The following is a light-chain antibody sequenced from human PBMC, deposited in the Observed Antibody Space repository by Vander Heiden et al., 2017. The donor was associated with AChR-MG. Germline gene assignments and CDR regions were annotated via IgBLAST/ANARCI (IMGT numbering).Light chain of an antibody. CDR1: QSVSSW. J-gene: IGKJ1*01. Sequence: DIQMTQSPSTLSASVGDRVTITCRASQSVSSWLARYQEKPGKAPKLLIYKASHLERGVPSRFSGSGSGTEFTLTISSLQPDDFATYYCQQYDSDSWTFGQGTKVEIK. CDR2: KAS. CDR3: QQYDSDSWT. V-gene: IGKV1-5*03.